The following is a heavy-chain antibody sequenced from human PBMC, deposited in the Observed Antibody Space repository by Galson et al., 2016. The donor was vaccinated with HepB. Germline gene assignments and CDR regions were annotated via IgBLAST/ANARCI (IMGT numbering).Heavy chain of an antibody. Sequence: SMKVSCKASGYTFTSYDINWVRQAPGQGLEWLGWMNPNISNTASAQKFQGRVTMNRDKSISTAYMELSGLTSEDTAVYYCVRGVRYCTGTSCYLPYFDYWGQGTLVSVSS. J-gene: IGHJ4*02. CDR1: GYTFTSYD. D-gene: IGHD2-2*01. V-gene: IGHV1-8*01. CDR3: VRGVRYCTGTSCYLPYFDY. CDR2: MNPNISNT.